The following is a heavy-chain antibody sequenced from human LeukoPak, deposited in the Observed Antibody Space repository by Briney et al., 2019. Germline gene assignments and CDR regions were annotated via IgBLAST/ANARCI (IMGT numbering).Heavy chain of an antibody. CDR1: GFTFSSYA. J-gene: IGHJ4*02. CDR2: ISGSGDYT. V-gene: IGHV3-23*01. Sequence: GGSLRLSCAASGFTFSSYAMSWVRQAPGEGLEWVSAISGSGDYTYYADSVKGRFTVSRDSSKNTVYLQMNSLRAEDTAVYYCAAMIEDYWGQGTLVTVSS. CDR3: AAMIEDY. D-gene: IGHD2-2*01.